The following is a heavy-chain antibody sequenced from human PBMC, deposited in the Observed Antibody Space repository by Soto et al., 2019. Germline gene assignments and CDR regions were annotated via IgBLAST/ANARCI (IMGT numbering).Heavy chain of an antibody. D-gene: IGHD2-15*01. CDR2: INHSGST. J-gene: IGHJ6*03. V-gene: IGHV4-34*01. CDR3: GRGHHGYCSGGSCYPYYMDV. CDR1: GGSFSGYY. Sequence: SETLSLTCAVYGGSFSGYYWSWIRQPPGKGLEWIGEINHSGSTNYNPSLKSRVTISVDTSKNQFSLKLSSVTAADTAVYYCGRGHHGYCSGGSCYPYYMDVWGKGTTGTVSS.